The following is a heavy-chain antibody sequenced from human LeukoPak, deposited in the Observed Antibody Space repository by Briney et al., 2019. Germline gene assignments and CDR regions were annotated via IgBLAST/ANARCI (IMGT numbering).Heavy chain of an antibody. D-gene: IGHD3-10*01. CDR2: IYYSGST. V-gene: IGHV4-31*03. CDR3: ARVERFGDITYFDY. J-gene: IGHJ4*02. Sequence: SETLSLTCTVSGGSISSGGYYWSWIRQHPGKGLEWIGYIYYSGSTYYNPSLKSRVTISVDTSKNQFSLELSSVTAADTAVYYCARVERFGDITYFDYWGQGTLVTVSS. CDR1: GGSISSGGYY.